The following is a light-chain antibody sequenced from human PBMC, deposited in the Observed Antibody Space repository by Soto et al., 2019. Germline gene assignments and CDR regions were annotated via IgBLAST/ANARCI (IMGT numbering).Light chain of an antibody. J-gene: IGKJ2*01. CDR2: KAS. Sequence: DIQMTQSPSTLSASVGDRVTITCRASQTIINWLAWYQQRPGKAPNLLIYKASSLESGVPSRFSGSGSGTEFTLTISSLEPDDFGTYYCQQYNNYPYTFGQGTKREIK. CDR3: QQYNNYPYT. CDR1: QTIINW. V-gene: IGKV1-5*03.